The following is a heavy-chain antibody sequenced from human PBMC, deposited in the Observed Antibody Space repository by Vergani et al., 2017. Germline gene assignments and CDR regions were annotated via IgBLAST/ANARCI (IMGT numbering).Heavy chain of an antibody. Sequence: QLQLQESGPGLVKPSETLSLTCTVSGGSISSSSYYWGWIRQPPGQGLEWIGSIYYSGSNYYNPSLKRRVTLSVDTSKNQFSLKRSSVTAADTAVYYCAGPSIGFGELAYYFDYWGQGTLVTVSS. CDR1: GGSISSSSYY. CDR2: IYYSGSN. J-gene: IGHJ4*02. D-gene: IGHD3-10*01. V-gene: IGHV4-39*01. CDR3: AGPSIGFGELAYYFDY.